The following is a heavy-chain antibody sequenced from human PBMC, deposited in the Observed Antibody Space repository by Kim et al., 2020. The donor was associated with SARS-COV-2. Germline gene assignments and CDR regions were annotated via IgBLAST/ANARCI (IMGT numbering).Heavy chain of an antibody. V-gene: IGHV3-33*01. CDR2: IWYDGSNK. Sequence: GGSLRLSCAASGFTFSSYGMHWVRQAPGKGLEWVAVIWYDGSNKYYADSVKGRFTISRDNSKNTLYLQMNSLRAEDTAVYYCARDLFTMVPGSPYGMDVWGQGTTVTVSS. D-gene: IGHD3-10*01. CDR3: ARDLFTMVPGSPYGMDV. J-gene: IGHJ6*02. CDR1: GFTFSSYG.